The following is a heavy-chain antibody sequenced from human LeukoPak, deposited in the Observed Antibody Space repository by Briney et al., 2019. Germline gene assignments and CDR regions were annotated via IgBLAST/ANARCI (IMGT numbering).Heavy chain of an antibody. Sequence: SETLSLTCAVYGGSFSGYYWSWIRQPPGKGLEWIGEINHSGSTNYNPSLKSRVTISVDTSKNQFSLKLSSVTAADLAVYHCARYGKATITSYYFAYSGLGTLVTVSS. CDR1: GGSFSGYY. V-gene: IGHV4-34*01. CDR2: INHSGST. J-gene: IGHJ4*02. D-gene: IGHD5-12*01. CDR3: ARYGKATITSYYFAY.